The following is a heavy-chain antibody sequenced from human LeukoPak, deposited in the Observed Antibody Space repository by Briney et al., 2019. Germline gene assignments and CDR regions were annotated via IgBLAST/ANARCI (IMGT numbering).Heavy chain of an antibody. CDR1: GYTFTGYY. CDR2: INPSGGST. Sequence: ASVKLSCKASGYTFTGYYMHWVRQAPGQGLEWMGFINPSGGSTSYAQKFQGRVTMTRDTSTSTVYMEMSSLRSEDTAVYYCARNSASGLDYWGQGTLVTVSS. J-gene: IGHJ4*02. V-gene: IGHV1-46*01. CDR3: ARNSASGLDY. D-gene: IGHD1-26*01.